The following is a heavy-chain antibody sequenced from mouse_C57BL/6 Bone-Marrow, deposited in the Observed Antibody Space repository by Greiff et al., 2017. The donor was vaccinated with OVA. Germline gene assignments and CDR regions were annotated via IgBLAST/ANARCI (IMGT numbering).Heavy chain of an antibody. CDR3: ARDKRYGSGYFDY. CDR2: RSYDGSN. V-gene: IGHV3-6*01. Sequence: EVQLQESGPGLVKPSQSLSLTCSVPGYSITSGYYWNWIRQFPGIILVWVGYRSYDGSNNYNPSLKNRISITRDTSKNQFFLKLNSVTSEDTATYYCARDKRYGSGYFDYWGQGTTLTVSS. D-gene: IGHD1-1*01. CDR1: GYSITSGYY. J-gene: IGHJ2*01.